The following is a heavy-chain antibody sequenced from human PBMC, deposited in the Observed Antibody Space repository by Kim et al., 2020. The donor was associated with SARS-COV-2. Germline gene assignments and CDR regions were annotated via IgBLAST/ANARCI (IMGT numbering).Heavy chain of an antibody. V-gene: IGHV4-34*01. D-gene: IGHD6-13*01. CDR2: INHSGST. Sequence: SQTLSLTCAVYGGSFSGYYWSWIRQPPGKGLEWIGEINHSGSTNYNPSLKSRVTISVDTSKNQFSLKLSSVTAADTAVYYCARDSSSWYYYYYGMDVWGQGTTVTVSS. J-gene: IGHJ6*02. CDR3: ARDSSSWYYYYYGMDV. CDR1: GGSFSGYY.